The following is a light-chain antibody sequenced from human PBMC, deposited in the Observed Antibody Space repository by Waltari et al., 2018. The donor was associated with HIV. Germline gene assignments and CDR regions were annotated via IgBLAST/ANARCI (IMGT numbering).Light chain of an antibody. CDR2: AAS. V-gene: IGKV1-39*01. CDR3: QQSYNTPPWT. CDR1: QSISSY. J-gene: IGKJ1*01. Sequence: DIQMTQSPSSLSASVGDRVTSTCRASQSISSYLNWYQHKPGKAPKLLIYAASSLQSGVPSRFSGSGSGTDFTLTISSLQPEDFATYYCQQSYNTPPWTFGQGTKVAFK.